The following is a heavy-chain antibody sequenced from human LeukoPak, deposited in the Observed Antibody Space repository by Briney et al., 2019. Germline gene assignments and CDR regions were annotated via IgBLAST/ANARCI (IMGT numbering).Heavy chain of an antibody. CDR1: GGSISGYY. Sequence: SETLSLTCTVSGGSISGYYWSWIRQPPGKGLEWVGHIYYSENTNYNNPSLKSRVTISVDMSKNQFSLKLRSVTAADPAVFYCARWANCGGDCYWLQHWGQGTLVTVSS. CDR3: ARWANCGGDCYWLQH. V-gene: IGHV4-59*08. J-gene: IGHJ1*01. CDR2: IYYSENT. D-gene: IGHD2-21*02.